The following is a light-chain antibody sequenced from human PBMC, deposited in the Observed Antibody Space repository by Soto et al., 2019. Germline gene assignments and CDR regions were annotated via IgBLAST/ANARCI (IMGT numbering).Light chain of an antibody. CDR2: MAP. CDR1: QSVSSS. V-gene: IGKV1-5*03. J-gene: IGKJ1*01. Sequence: DIQMTQSPSALSASIGDRVTITCRASQSVSSSLAWYQQRPGKAPRLLIYMAPSLESGVPSRFSGSGSGTEFTLTISSLQPDDFATYYCQQYNSYSRTFGQGTKVDIK. CDR3: QQYNSYSRT.